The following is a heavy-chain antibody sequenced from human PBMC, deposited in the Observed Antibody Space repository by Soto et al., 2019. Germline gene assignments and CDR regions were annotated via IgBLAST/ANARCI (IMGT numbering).Heavy chain of an antibody. D-gene: IGHD6-13*01. Sequence: QVQLVQSGAEVKETGASVKVSCKGSGYSFTRYAIHWVRQAPGQTLEWMGWINAGGGGTKYSQKLQGRVTISRDTSATTVYLDLSRLRYEDTAVYYCAREKGAAGTFDFWGQGTLVTVSS. J-gene: IGHJ4*02. CDR2: INAGGGGT. V-gene: IGHV1-3*01. CDR3: AREKGAAGTFDF. CDR1: GYSFTRYA.